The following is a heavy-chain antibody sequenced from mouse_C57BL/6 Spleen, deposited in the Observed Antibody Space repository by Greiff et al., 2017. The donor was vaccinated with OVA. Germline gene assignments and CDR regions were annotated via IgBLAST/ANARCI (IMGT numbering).Heavy chain of an antibody. V-gene: IGHV1-82*01. CDR2: IHPGDGDT. J-gene: IGHJ1*03. CDR1: GYAFSSSW. Sequence: QVQLQQPGPELVKPGASVKISCKASGYAFSSSWMHWVKQRPGKGLEWIGRIHPGDGDTNYNGKFKGKATLTADKSSSTAYMQLSSLTSEDSAVYGGARSATVVAFNWYFDVWGTGTTVTVSS. CDR3: ARSATVVAFNWYFDV. D-gene: IGHD1-1*01.